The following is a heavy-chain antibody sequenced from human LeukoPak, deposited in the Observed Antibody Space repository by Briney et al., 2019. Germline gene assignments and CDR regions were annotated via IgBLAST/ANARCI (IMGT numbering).Heavy chain of an antibody. D-gene: IGHD6-6*01. CDR3: AIDSGPLSSSAPFDY. CDR1: GFTFSSYG. J-gene: IGHJ4*02. CDR2: IRYDGSNK. V-gene: IGHV3-30*02. Sequence: GGSLRLSCAASGFTFSSYGMHWVRQAPGKGLEWVAFIRYDGSNKYYAGSVKGRFTISRDNSKNTLYLQMNSLRAEDTAVYYCAIDSGPLSSSAPFDYWGQGTLVTVSS.